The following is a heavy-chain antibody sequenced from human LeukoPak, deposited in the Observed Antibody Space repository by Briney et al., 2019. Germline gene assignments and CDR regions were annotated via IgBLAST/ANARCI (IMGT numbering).Heavy chain of an antibody. CDR3: ARDPAWGALDY. CDR2: IKVDGSEK. CDR1: GFTFSSSW. V-gene: IGHV3-7*01. Sequence: GGSLRLSCAASGFTFSSSWMSWVRQAPGKGLEWVANIKVDGSEKYYVDSVKGRFTISRDNAKNSLYLQMNCLRVEDTAVYYCARDPAWGALDYWGQGTLVTVSS. J-gene: IGHJ4*02. D-gene: IGHD3-16*01.